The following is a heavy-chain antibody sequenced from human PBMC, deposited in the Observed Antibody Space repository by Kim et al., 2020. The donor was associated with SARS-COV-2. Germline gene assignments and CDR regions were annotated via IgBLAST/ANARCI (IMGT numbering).Heavy chain of an antibody. CDR1: GGSISSYY. Sequence: SETLSLTCTVSGGSISSYYWSWIRQRPGKGLEWIGYIYYSGSTSYNPSLKSRVTISVDTSKNQFSLKLSSVTAADTAAYYCARPSRQANTFFGGVALWG. D-gene: IGHD3-16*01. J-gene: IGHJ2*01. CDR2: IYYSGST. V-gene: IGHV4-59*01. CDR3: ARPSRQANTFFGGVAL.